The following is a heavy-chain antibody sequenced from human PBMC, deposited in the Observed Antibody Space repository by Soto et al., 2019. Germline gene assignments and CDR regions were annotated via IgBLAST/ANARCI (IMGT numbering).Heavy chain of an antibody. V-gene: IGHV1-18*01. CDR3: AREDVDTGL. CDR1: GYTFRTYF. CDR2: ISDYNGNT. Sequence: QVQLVQSGAEVKKPGASVKVSCKTSGYTFRTYFLSWVREAPGHGLEWVGWISDYNGNTNYAQNLQGRVTLTTNTSTSTAYMELTSLRADDTAIYFCAREDVDTGLWGQGTLGTVSS. D-gene: IGHD5-18*01. J-gene: IGHJ4*02.